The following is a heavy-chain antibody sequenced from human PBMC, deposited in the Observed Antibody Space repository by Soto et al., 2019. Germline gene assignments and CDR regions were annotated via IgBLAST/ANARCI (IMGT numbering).Heavy chain of an antibody. Sequence: ASVKVSCKASGYTFTGYYMHWVRQAPGQGLEWMGWINPNSGGTNYAQKFQGRVTMTRDTSISTAYMELSRLRSDDTAVYYCARVTGTMEENWFDTWGQGTLVTVSS. CDR1: GYTFTGYY. CDR3: ARVTGTMEENWFDT. V-gene: IGHV1-2*02. J-gene: IGHJ5*02. D-gene: IGHD1-7*01. CDR2: INPNSGGT.